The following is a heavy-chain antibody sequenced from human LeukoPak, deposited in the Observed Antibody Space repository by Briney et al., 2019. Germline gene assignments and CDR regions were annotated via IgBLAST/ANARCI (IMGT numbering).Heavy chain of an antibody. CDR2: IYYSGST. CDR3: ARARGARITMIVVVDYFDY. V-gene: IGHV4-59*01. CDR1: GGSISSCY. D-gene: IGHD3-22*01. J-gene: IGHJ4*02. Sequence: SETLSLTCTVSGGSISSCYWSWIRQPPGKGLEWIGYIYYSGSTNYNPSLKSRVTISVDTSKNQFSLKLSSVTAADTAVYYCARARGARITMIVVVDYFDYWGPGTLVTVSS.